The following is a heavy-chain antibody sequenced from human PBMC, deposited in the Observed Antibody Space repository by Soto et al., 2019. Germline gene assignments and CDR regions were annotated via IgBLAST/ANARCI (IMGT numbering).Heavy chain of an antibody. Sequence: EVQLLESGGGLAQPGGSLRLSCAASGFSFGSYSMTWVRQAPGKGLEWVSVIGGDAVTTYYADSVKGRFTVSRDNFKNTVHLQMNSLRAEDTAVYYCAKALYSSTYARGLDVWGQGTTVTVSS. J-gene: IGHJ6*02. D-gene: IGHD6-19*01. CDR1: GFSFGSYS. V-gene: IGHV3-23*01. CDR2: IGGDAVTT. CDR3: AKALYSSTYARGLDV.